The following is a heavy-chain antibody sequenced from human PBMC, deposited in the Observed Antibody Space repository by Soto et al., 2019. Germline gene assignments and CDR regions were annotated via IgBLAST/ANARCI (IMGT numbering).Heavy chain of an antibody. D-gene: IGHD4-17*01. CDR2: ISFDGTKK. J-gene: IGHJ6*02. V-gene: IGHV3-30-3*01. CDR3: AREDDYGYRYINYGLDV. CDR1: GFTFNIYA. Sequence: GGSLRLSCAASGFTFNIYALHWVRQAPGKGLEWVAVISFDGTKKYYSDSVKGRFTISRDNLKNTLYLQMNNLRVEDAALYFCAREDDYGYRYINYGLDVWGQGTTVTAP.